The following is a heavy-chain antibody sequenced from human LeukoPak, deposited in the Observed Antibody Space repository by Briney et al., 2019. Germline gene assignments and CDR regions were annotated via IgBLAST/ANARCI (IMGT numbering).Heavy chain of an antibody. CDR3: ARLISVAGTGAFDI. J-gene: IGHJ3*02. V-gene: IGHV3-66*01. D-gene: IGHD6-19*01. CDR1: AFTVSSNY. CDR2: IYSGGTR. Sequence: GGSLRLSCAASAFTVSSNYMTWVRQAPGKGLEWVSVIYSGGTRIYADSVTGRFTISIDNSKNTQYLQMNTLSADDTAVYYCARLISVAGTGAFDIWGQGTMVTAPS.